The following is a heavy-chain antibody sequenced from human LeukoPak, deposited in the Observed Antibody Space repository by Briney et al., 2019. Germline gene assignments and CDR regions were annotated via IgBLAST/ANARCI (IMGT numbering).Heavy chain of an antibody. CDR3: ARVRGGSYYNWFDP. CDR2: IYYSGST. Sequence: SETLSLTCTVSGGSISSYYWSWIRQPPGKGLEWIGYIYYSGSTNYNPSLKSRVTISVDTSKNQFSLKLSSVTAADTAVYYCARVRGGSYYNWFDPWGQGTLVTVSS. J-gene: IGHJ5*02. V-gene: IGHV4-59*01. CDR1: GGSISSYY. D-gene: IGHD1-26*01.